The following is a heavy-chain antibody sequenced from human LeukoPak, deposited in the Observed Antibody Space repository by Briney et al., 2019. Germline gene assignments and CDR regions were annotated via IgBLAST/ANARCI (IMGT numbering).Heavy chain of an antibody. Sequence: SETLSLTCTVSGGSISSYYWSWIRQPAGKGLEWIGRIYTSGSTNYNPSLKSRVTMSVDTSKNQFSLKLSSVTAADTAVYYCARDCSSTTCYTLDAFDIWGQGTMATVSS. CDR2: IYTSGST. J-gene: IGHJ3*02. D-gene: IGHD2-2*01. V-gene: IGHV4-4*07. CDR3: ARDCSSTTCYTLDAFDI. CDR1: GGSISSYY.